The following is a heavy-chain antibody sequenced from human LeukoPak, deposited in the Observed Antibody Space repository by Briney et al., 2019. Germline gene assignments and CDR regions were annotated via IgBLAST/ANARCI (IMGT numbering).Heavy chain of an antibody. Sequence: GGSLRLSCAASGFTFSSYSMNWVRQAPGKGLEWVSSISSSSSYIYYADSVKGRFTISRDNDKNSLYLQMNSLRAEDTAVYYCARDGGLNYDFWSGRSYNWFDPWGQGTLVTVSS. CDR3: ARDGGLNYDFWSGRSYNWFDP. D-gene: IGHD3-3*01. CDR1: GFTFSSYS. CDR2: ISSSSSYI. V-gene: IGHV3-21*01. J-gene: IGHJ5*02.